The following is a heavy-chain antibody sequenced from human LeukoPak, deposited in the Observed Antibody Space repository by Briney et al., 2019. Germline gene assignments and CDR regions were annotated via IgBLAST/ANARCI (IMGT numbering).Heavy chain of an antibody. CDR2: IIPILGIA. CDR3: ARAVLVGDYDSSGFFH. Sequence: GSSVKVSCKASGGTFSSYTISWVRQAPGQGLEWMGRIIPILGIANYAQKFQGRVTITADKSTSTAYMELSSLRSEDTAVYYCARAVLVGDYDSSGFFHGGQGTLVTVSS. J-gene: IGHJ4*02. CDR1: GGTFSSYT. D-gene: IGHD3-22*01. V-gene: IGHV1-69*02.